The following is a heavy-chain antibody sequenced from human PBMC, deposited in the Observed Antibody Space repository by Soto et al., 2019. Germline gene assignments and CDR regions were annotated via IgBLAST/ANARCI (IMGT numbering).Heavy chain of an antibody. CDR1: GGSISSYY. CDR3: ARDRDIVVVPGSHYYYYYGMDV. D-gene: IGHD2-2*01. J-gene: IGHJ6*02. CDR2: IYYSGST. Sequence: TLSLTCTVSGGSISSYYWSWIRQSPGKGLEWIGYIYYSGSTNYNPSLKSRVTISVDTSKNQFSLKLSSVTAADTAVYYCARDRDIVVVPGSHYYYYYGMDVWGQGTTVTVSS. V-gene: IGHV4-59*01.